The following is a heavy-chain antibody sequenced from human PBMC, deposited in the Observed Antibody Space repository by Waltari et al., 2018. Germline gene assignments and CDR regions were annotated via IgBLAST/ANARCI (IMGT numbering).Heavy chain of an antibody. J-gene: IGHJ4*02. V-gene: IGHV3-23*01. CDR3: AKSSPGDIVVVVAATPVY. Sequence: EVQLLESGGGLVQPGGSLRLSCAASGFTFSSYAMSWVRQAPGKGLGWVSAISGSGGSTYYADSVKGRFTISRDNSKNTLYLQMNSLRAEDTAVYYCAKSSPGDIVVVVAATPVYWGQGTLVTVSS. CDR1: GFTFSSYA. D-gene: IGHD2-15*01. CDR2: ISGSGGST.